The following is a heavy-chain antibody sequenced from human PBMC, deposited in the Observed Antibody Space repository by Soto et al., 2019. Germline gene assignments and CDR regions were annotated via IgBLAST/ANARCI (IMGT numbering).Heavy chain of an antibody. D-gene: IGHD5-12*01. CDR3: ARDTKSYDRYYYYYGMDV. J-gene: IGHJ6*02. V-gene: IGHV4-59*01. Sequence: TSETLSLTCTVSGGSISSYYWSWIRQPPGKGLEWIGYNYYSGSTNYNPSLKSRVTISVDTSKNQSSLKLSSVTAADTAVYYCARDTKSYDRYYYYYGMDVWGQGTTVTVSS. CDR2: NYYSGST. CDR1: GGSISSYY.